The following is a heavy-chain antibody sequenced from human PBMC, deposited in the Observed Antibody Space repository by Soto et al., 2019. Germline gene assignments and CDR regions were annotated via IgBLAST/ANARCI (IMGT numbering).Heavy chain of an antibody. CDR1: GFTFTRYS. V-gene: IGHV3-21*06. CDR2: ISSTTNYI. Sequence: GGSLRLSCAASGFTFTRYSMNWFRQAPGKGLEWVSSISSTTNYIYYGDSMKGRFTISRDNAKNSLYLEMNSLRAEDTAVYYCARESEDLTSNFDYWGQGTLVTVSS. J-gene: IGHJ4*02. CDR3: ARESEDLTSNFDY.